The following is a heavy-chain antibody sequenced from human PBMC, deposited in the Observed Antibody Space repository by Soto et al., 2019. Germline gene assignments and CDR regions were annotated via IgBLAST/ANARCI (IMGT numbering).Heavy chain of an antibody. CDR3: ARSPLTTVTTSGWFDP. J-gene: IGHJ5*02. CDR2: INHSGST. CDR1: GGSFSGYY. D-gene: IGHD4-17*01. Sequence: SETLSLTCAVYGGSFSGYYWSWIRQPPGKGLEWIGEINHSGSTNYNPSLKSRVTISVDTSKNQFSLKLSSVPAADTAVYYCARSPLTTVTTSGWFDPWGQGTLVTVSS. V-gene: IGHV4-34*01.